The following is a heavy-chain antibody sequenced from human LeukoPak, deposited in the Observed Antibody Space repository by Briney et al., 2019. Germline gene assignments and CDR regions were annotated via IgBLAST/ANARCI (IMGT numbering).Heavy chain of an antibody. CDR2: IKQDGSEK. J-gene: IGHJ4*02. CDR1: GFTFSSYW. Sequence: GGSLRLSCAAPGFTFSSYWMSWVRQAPGKGLEWVANIKQDGSEKYYVDSVKGRFTISRDNAKNSLYLQMNSLRAEDTAVYYCATQWLGKYWGQGTLVTVSS. V-gene: IGHV3-7*01. D-gene: IGHD6-19*01. CDR3: ATQWLGKY.